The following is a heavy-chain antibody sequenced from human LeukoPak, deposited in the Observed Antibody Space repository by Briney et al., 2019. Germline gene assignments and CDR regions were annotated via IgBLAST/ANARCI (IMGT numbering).Heavy chain of an antibody. J-gene: IGHJ5*01. CDR2: INDGGST. CDR1: GGSFTKHQ. D-gene: IGHD6-6*01. CDR3: ARYIAARASWIDF. Sequence: SETLSLTCAVYGGSFTKHQWSWIRQPPGKGLEWIGAINDGGSTNYNPSLKSRVTISVDTSKNQFSLRLSSVTAADTALYYCARYIAARASWIDFWGQGTLVTVSS. V-gene: IGHV4-34*01.